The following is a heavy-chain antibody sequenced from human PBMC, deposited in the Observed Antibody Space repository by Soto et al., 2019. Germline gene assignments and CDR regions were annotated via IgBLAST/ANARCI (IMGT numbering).Heavy chain of an antibody. Sequence: ASVKVYCKASGYTFTDYYIHWVRHAPGQGLEWMGWINPNSGGTNYAQKFQGWVTMTRDTSISTAYMDLSRLRSDDTAVFYCAREGCSGGSCFGYYGMDVWGQGTTVTVSS. CDR2: INPNSGGT. CDR1: GYTFTDYY. J-gene: IGHJ6*02. D-gene: IGHD2-15*01. CDR3: AREGCSGGSCFGYYGMDV. V-gene: IGHV1-2*04.